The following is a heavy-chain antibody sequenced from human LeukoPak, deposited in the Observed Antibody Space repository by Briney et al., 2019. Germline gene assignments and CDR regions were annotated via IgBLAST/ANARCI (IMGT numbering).Heavy chain of an antibody. V-gene: IGHV4-31*03. CDR2: IYDSGTT. D-gene: IGHD1-14*01. Sequence: SETLSLTCTVSGGSISNGGYYWSWIRQHPGKGLEWIGYIYDSGTTYYNPALQSRVIISVDTSDNQFSLKLRSLTAADTAVYYCARGGDRRGFDYWGQGTLVTVSS. CDR1: GGSISNGGYY. CDR3: ARGGDRRGFDY. J-gene: IGHJ4*02.